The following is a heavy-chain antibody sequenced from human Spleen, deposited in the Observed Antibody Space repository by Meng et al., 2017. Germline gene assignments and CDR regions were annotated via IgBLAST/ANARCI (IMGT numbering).Heavy chain of an antibody. CDR1: GYTFTTFG. CDR2: INTNTGNP. CDR3: ARERVTMVRGVLKS. V-gene: IGHV7-4-1*02. Sequence: QVQLVQSGAGLKNPGASVKISCKASGYTFTTFGINWVRQAPGQGLEWMGWINTNTGNPTYAQGFTGRFVMSLDTSVSTAYLQISSLTAEDTAVYYCARERVTMVRGVLKSWGQGTLVTVSS. D-gene: IGHD3-10*01. J-gene: IGHJ5*02.